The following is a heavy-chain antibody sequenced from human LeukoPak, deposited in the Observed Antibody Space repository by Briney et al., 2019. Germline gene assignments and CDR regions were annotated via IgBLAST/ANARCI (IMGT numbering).Heavy chain of an antibody. CDR3: VKGGTGSYYYFDY. D-gene: IGHD1-26*01. CDR2: ITSNGGST. V-gene: IGHV3-64D*06. Sequence: PGGSLRLSCSASGFTFSNYAMHWVRQAPGKGLEYVSAITSNGGSTYYADSVKGRFTISRDNSKNTVYLQMSSLRAEDTAVYYCVKGGTGSYYYFDYWGQGTLVTVSS. CDR1: GFTFSNYA. J-gene: IGHJ4*02.